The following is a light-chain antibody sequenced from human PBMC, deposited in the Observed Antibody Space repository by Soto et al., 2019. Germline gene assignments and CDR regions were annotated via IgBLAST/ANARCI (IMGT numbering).Light chain of an antibody. CDR3: QKYNSDPLT. J-gene: IGKJ4*01. V-gene: IGKV1-27*01. CDR1: QAITNY. CDR2: AAS. Sequence: DIQMTQSPSSLSASVGARVTITCRASQAITNYVAWYQQQPGKVPKLLIFAASTLQSGVPSRFSGSGSGTDFTLTISSLQPEDVATYYCQKYNSDPLTFGGGTKVEIK.